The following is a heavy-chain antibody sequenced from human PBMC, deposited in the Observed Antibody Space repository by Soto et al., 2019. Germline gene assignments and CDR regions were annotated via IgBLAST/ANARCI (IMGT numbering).Heavy chain of an antibody. J-gene: IGHJ4*02. D-gene: IGHD3-22*01. CDR2: IIPIFGTA. CDR3: AREWVYDSSKKLDY. V-gene: IGHV1-69*12. CDR1: GGTFSSYV. Sequence: QVQLVQSGAEVKKPGSSVKVSCKASGGTFSSYVISWVRQAPGQGLEWMGGIIPIFGTANYAQKFQGRVTITADESTSTAYMELSSLRSEDTAVCYCAREWVYDSSKKLDYWGQGTLVTVSS.